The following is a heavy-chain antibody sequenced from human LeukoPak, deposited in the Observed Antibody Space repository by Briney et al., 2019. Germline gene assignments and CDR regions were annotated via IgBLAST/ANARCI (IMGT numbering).Heavy chain of an antibody. D-gene: IGHD3-3*01. CDR2: ISALNGKS. V-gene: IGHV1-18*01. CDR3: ARASAYKPPLDGEDDSFDY. Sequence: ASVKVSCKASGYTFTNFDINWVRQAPGQGFEWIGWISALNGKSDYAQNFRGRVTMTMDTSTNTVYLELRSLRSDNTAVYYCARASAYKPPLDGEDDSFDYWGQGTLVTVSS. J-gene: IGHJ4*02. CDR1: GYTFTNFD.